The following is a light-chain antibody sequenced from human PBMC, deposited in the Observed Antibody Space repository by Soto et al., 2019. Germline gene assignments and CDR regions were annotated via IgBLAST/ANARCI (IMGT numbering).Light chain of an antibody. CDR3: SSYSSSSILL. V-gene: IGLV2-14*01. Sequence: QSALTQPASVSGSPGQSITISCTGTNSDVGGYYSVSWYQQHPGEAPKLMIYEVTSRASGVSSRFSGSKSGNTASLTISGLQADDEADYYCSSYSSSSILLFGGGTKLIVL. J-gene: IGLJ3*02. CDR1: NSDVGGYYS. CDR2: EVT.